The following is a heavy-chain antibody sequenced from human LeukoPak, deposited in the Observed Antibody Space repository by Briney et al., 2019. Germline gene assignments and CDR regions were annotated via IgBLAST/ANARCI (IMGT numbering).Heavy chain of an antibody. V-gene: IGHV4-4*02. CDR3: AREARTSMGFGEGWFDP. J-gene: IGHJ5*02. Sequence: SGTLSLTCAVSGGSISSSNWWSWVRPPPGKGLEGIGESYHSGSNNYNPSLKSRVTISVDKSKNQFSLKLSSVTAADTAVYYCAREARTSMGFGEGWFDPWGQGTLVTVSS. D-gene: IGHD3-10*01. CDR2: SYHSGSN. CDR1: GGSISSSNW.